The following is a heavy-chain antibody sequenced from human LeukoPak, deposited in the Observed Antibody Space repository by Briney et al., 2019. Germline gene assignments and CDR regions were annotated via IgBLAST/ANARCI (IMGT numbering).Heavy chain of an antibody. Sequence: SETLSLTCTVSGGSVSSSAYYWGWIRQPPGKGLEWIGTIYYSGSTYSNPSLQSRVTISVDTSKNQFSLKLSSVTAADTAVYYCARRKGIAAAGTGYYFDYWGQGTLVTVSS. CDR1: GGSVSSSAYY. CDR3: ARRKGIAAAGTGYYFDY. V-gene: IGHV4-39*07. J-gene: IGHJ4*02. CDR2: IYYSGST. D-gene: IGHD6-13*01.